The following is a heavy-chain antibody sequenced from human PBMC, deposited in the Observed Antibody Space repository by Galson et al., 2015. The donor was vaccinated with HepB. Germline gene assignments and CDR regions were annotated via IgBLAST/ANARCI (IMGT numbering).Heavy chain of an antibody. V-gene: IGHV3-7*03. J-gene: IGHJ4*02. CDR2: IKKGGSER. D-gene: IGHD3-22*01. CDR3: VRVNSYDGSAYRVFDF. CDR1: AFTFRTYW. Sequence: SLRLSCAASAFTFRTYWMAWVRQAPGQGLEWVASIKKGGSERNYVDSVRGRFTISRDNARSLLYLYMNSVRVDDTAVYYCVRVNSYDGSAYRVFDFWGQGAPVTVSS.